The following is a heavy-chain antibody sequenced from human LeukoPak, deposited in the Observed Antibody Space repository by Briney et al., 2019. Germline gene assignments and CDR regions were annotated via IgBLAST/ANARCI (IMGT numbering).Heavy chain of an antibody. J-gene: IGHJ4*02. D-gene: IGHD6-6*01. CDR3: ARREYSSTSFDY. CDR1: GGPISSYY. V-gene: IGHV4-59*08. CDR2: IYYSGST. Sequence: PSETLSLTCTVSGGPISSYYWSWIRQPPGKGLEWIGYIYYSGSTNYNPSLKSRVTISVDTSKNQFSLKLSSVTAADTAVYYCARREYSSTSFDYWGQGTLVTVPS.